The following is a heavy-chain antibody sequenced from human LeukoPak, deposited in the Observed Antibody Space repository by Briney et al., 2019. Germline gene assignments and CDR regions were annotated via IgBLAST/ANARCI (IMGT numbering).Heavy chain of an antibody. CDR3: ARVWNGDFDY. V-gene: IGHV1-2*02. CDR1: GYTFTGYY. J-gene: IGHJ4*02. Sequence: ASVKVSCKASGYTFTGYYMHWVRQAPGQGLEWMGWINPNSGGTNYAQKFQGRVTMTRDTSISTAYMELRSLRSDDTAVYYCARVWNGDFDYWGQGTLVTVSS. CDR2: INPNSGGT. D-gene: IGHD1-1*01.